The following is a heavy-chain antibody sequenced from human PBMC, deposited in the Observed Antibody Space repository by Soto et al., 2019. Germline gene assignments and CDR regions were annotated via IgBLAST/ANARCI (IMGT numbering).Heavy chain of an antibody. J-gene: IGHJ4*02. CDR2: ISHSGRS. CDR3: AARTVFRPLDD. V-gene: IGHV4-59*13. Sequence: SETLSLTCAVSGGSMSSFSWSWIRQPPGKGLEFIGSISHSGRSEYNPSLKNRIILSVDVSKNQFSLNLKSMKVADTAVYYCAARTVFRPLDDWGRGTLVTLSS. CDR1: GGSMSSFS.